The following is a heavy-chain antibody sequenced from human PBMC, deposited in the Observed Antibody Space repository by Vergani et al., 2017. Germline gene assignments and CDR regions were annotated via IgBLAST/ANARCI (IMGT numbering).Heavy chain of an antibody. Sequence: QVQVVQSGAEVKKSGASVKVSCKTSGYTFSNYYMHWVRQAPGQGLEWMGIINPSGGHTNYAQKFQGRVTMTRDTSINTAYMELNRLKSDDTAMYYCARDTRGGEWSGGYWGQGTLVTVSS. V-gene: IGHV1-2*02. J-gene: IGHJ4*02. CDR1: GYTFSNYY. CDR2: INPSGGHT. D-gene: IGHD3-16*01. CDR3: ARDTRGGEWSGGY.